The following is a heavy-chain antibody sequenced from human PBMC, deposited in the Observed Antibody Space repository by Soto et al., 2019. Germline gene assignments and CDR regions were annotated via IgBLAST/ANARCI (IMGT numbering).Heavy chain of an antibody. J-gene: IGHJ6*04. V-gene: IGHV1-69*13. D-gene: IGHD3-10*01. CDR1: GGTLRDYA. CDR2: IMPTVDSA. CDR3: AVAAVREILTEQSSGTDV. Sequence: SVKVSCKASGGTLRDYAVSWVRPARGQGREWMGGIMPTVDSANYAQKFQGRLTITADESTSTANMELSSLTSDDTAIYYSAVAAVREILTEQSSGTDVWGKGTTVTVSS.